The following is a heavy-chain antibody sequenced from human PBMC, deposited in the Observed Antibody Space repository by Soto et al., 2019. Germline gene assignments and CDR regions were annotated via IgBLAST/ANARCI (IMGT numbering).Heavy chain of an antibody. D-gene: IGHD5-18*01. CDR1: GGTFSSYT. Sequence: RPPVKVSCKASGGTFSSYTISWVRQAPGQGLEWMGRIIPILGIANYAQKFQGRVTITADKSTSTAYMELSSLRSEDTAVYYCARVPRGYSYGSRAFDIWGQGTMVTVSS. CDR2: IIPILGIA. CDR3: ARVPRGYSYGSRAFDI. V-gene: IGHV1-69*02. J-gene: IGHJ3*02.